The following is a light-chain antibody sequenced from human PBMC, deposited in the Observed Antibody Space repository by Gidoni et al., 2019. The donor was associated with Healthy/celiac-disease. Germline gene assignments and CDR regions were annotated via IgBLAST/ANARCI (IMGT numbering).Light chain of an antibody. Sequence: QSVLPQPPSASGTPGQRVTISCSGSSSNLGSNTVNWYQQLPGTAPKLLIYINNQRPSGVPDRFSGSKSGTSASLAISGLQSEDEADYYCAAWDDSLNGLYVFGTGTKVTVL. CDR1: SSNLGSNT. J-gene: IGLJ1*01. CDR2: INN. V-gene: IGLV1-44*01. CDR3: AAWDDSLNGLYV.